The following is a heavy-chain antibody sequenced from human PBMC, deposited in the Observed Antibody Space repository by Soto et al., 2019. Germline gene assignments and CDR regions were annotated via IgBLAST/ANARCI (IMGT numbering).Heavy chain of an antibody. J-gene: IGHJ6*02. Sequence: GGSLRLSCSASGFTFSSYAMHWVRQAPGKGLEYVSAISSNGGSTYYADSVKGRFTISRVNSKNTLYLQMSSLRAEDTAVYYCVKDPWRWLQLSYYYYGMDVWGQGTTVTVSS. V-gene: IGHV3-64D*06. D-gene: IGHD5-12*01. CDR2: ISSNGGST. CDR3: VKDPWRWLQLSYYYYGMDV. CDR1: GFTFSSYA.